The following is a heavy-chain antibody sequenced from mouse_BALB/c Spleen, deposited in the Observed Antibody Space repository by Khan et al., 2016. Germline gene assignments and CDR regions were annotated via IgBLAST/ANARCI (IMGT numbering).Heavy chain of an antibody. CDR1: GYTFTTYW. J-gene: IGHJ2*01. Sequence: VELVESGAELAKPGASVKMSCKASGYTFTTYWMHWVKQRPGQGLEWIGYINPSTGYTEYNQKFKDKATLTADKSSSTAYMQLSSLTSEDSAVYYCARDLDYWGQGTTLTVSS. CDR2: INPSTGYT. V-gene: IGHV1-7*01. CDR3: ARDLDY.